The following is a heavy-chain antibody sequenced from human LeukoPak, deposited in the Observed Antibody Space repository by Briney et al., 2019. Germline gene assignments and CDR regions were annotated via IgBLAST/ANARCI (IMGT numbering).Heavy chain of an antibody. J-gene: IGHJ5*02. V-gene: IGHV1-18*01. CDR2: ISAYNGNT. D-gene: IGHD5-12*01. CDR3: ARDRGYSGYDSHGWFDP. Sequence: ASVKVSCKASGYTFTSYGISWVRQAPGQGLEWMGWISAYNGNTNYAQKLQGRVTMTTDTSTSTAYMELRSLRSDDTAVYYCARDRGYSGYDSHGWFDPWGQGTLVTVSS. CDR1: GYTFTSYG.